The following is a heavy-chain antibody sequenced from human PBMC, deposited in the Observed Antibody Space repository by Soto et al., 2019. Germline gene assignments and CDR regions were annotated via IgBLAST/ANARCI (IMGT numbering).Heavy chain of an antibody. Sequence: PSETLSLTCTVSGGPISSGDYYWSWIRQHPGKGLEWIGTIYFSGTTYYNPSLKSRVTISVDTSKNQFSLNLSSVTAADTAVYYCARRDRSGFSYWLDTWGQGTLVTVSS. V-gene: IGHV4-31*03. J-gene: IGHJ5*02. CDR3: ARRDRSGFSYWLDT. CDR2: IYFSGTT. CDR1: GGPISSGDYY. D-gene: IGHD3-22*01.